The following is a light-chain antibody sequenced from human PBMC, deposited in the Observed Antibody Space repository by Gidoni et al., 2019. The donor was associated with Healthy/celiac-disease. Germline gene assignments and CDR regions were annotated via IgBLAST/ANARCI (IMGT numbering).Light chain of an antibody. CDR2: AAS. CDR1: QGISNY. CDR3: QKYNSAPYT. J-gene: IGKJ2*01. Sequence: DIQMTQSPSSLSASVGDRVTITCRASQGISNYLAWYQQKPGKVPKLLIYAASTLQSGVPSRFSGSGSGTDFTLTISSLQPEDVATYYWQKYNSAPYTFXQXTKLXIK. V-gene: IGKV1-27*01.